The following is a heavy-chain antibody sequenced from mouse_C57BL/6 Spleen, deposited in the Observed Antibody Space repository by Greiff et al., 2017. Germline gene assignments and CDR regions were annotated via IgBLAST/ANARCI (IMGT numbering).Heavy chain of an antibody. D-gene: IGHD2-3*01. Sequence: VQLQQSGTDLVKPGATVTLSCKASGYTFTSYCMHWVRQSPGQGLEWIGNINPSNGGTNYNEKFKSKGTLTVDKSSSTAYMQLSSLTSDDSAVYYCARGGIYDGYFLDYWGQGTTLTVSS. J-gene: IGHJ2*01. CDR1: GYTFTSYC. V-gene: IGHV1-53*01. CDR2: INPSNGGT. CDR3: ARGGIYDGYFLDY.